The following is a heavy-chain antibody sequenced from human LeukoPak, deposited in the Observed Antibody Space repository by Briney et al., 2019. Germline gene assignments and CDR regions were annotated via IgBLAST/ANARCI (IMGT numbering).Heavy chain of an antibody. CDR3: ARSPPLSGTVTNVPLYYFDY. V-gene: IGHV6-1*01. CDR1: GDSVSSNSAA. D-gene: IGHD4-17*01. CDR2: TYYRSKWYN. J-gene: IGHJ4*02. Sequence: SQTLSLTCDISGDSVSSNSAAWNWIMQSPSRGLEWLGRTYYRSKWYNDYAVSVKSRITINPDTSKNQFSLQLNSVTPEDTAVYYCARSPPLSGTVTNVPLYYFDYWGQGTLVTVSS.